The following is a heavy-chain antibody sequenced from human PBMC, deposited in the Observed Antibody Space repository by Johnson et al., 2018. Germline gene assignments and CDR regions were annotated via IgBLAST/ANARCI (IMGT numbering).Heavy chain of an antibody. J-gene: IGHJ1*01. V-gene: IGHV3-48*01. Sequence: VQLVQSGGGLVQPGGSLRLSCEATGLSFSSYSLNWVRQAPGKGLEWISYISSSSRTIYYADSVTGRFTISRDDAKNSLYLQMNSRRAEDTAVDYCARVTTDFYDSSGYGFQHWGQGTLVTVSS. D-gene: IGHD3-22*01. CDR1: GLSFSSYS. CDR2: ISSSSRTI. CDR3: ARVTTDFYDSSGYGFQH.